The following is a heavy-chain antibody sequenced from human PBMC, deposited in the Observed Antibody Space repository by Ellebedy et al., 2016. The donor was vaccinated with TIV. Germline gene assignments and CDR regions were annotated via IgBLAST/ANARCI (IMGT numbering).Heavy chain of an antibody. V-gene: IGHV3-11*01. J-gene: IGHJ4*02. CDR3: ARARGGYDNDY. Sequence: PGGSLRLSCVASGFIFSDYSMTWIRQAPGKGLEWISYISESGGNIKYADSVRGRFTISRDNAKNSLYLQINSLRAEDTAVYYCARARGGYDNDYWGQGTLVTVSS. CDR2: ISESGGNI. D-gene: IGHD5-12*01. CDR1: GFIFSDYS.